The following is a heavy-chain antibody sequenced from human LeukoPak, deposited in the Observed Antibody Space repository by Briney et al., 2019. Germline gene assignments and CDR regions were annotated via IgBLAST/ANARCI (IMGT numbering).Heavy chain of an antibody. CDR2: INHSGST. CDR3: ARLYYDSSGYYYRDYYYGMDV. Sequence: SETLSLTSAVYGGSFSGYYWSWIRQPPGKGLEWIGEINHSGSTNYNPSLKSRVTISVDTSKNQFSLKLSSVTAADTAVYYCARLYYDSSGYYYRDYYYGMDVWGQGTTVTVSS. V-gene: IGHV4-34*01. CDR1: GGSFSGYY. D-gene: IGHD3-22*01. J-gene: IGHJ6*02.